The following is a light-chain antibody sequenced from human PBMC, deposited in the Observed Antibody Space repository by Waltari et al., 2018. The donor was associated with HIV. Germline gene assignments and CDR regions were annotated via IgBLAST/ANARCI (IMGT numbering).Light chain of an antibody. CDR3: QQYHTYPLT. CDR1: QAIGTS. CDR2: GAS. V-gene: IGKV1-8*01. Sequence: AIQMTQSPSSFSASTGDRVTITCRASQAIGTSLAWYQQKSGKAPNLLIYGASTLQNGVPSRFSGSGSGTDFTLTISRLEPEDFAVYYCQQYHTYPLTFSGGTKVEI. J-gene: IGKJ4*01.